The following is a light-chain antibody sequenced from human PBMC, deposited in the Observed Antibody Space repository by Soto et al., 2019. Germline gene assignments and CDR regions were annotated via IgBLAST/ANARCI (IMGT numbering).Light chain of an antibody. Sequence: QTVVTQEPSLTVCPGGTVTLTCGSTTGAVTSGHYPDWFQQKAGQAPRTLIYDTTKRHSWTPARFSGSLLGGKAALTLSGAQPEDEADYYCLLSYNGAQVFGGGTKLTVL. CDR2: DTT. V-gene: IGLV7-46*01. CDR1: TGAVTSGHY. J-gene: IGLJ3*02. CDR3: LLSYNGAQV.